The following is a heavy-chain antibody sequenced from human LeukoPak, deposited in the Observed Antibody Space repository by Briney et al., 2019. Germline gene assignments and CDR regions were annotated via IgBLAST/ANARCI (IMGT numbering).Heavy chain of an antibody. CDR1: GFTFSNYC. J-gene: IGHJ4*02. Sequence: GGSLRLSCAASGFTFSNYCMGWVRQAPGKGLEWVANIKQDGSQKYFGDSVKGRFTISRDNSKNSLYLQMNSLSAEDTAVYYCARGLYEPDYWGQGTLVTVSS. V-gene: IGHV3-7*01. CDR3: ARGLYEPDY. D-gene: IGHD3-16*01. CDR2: IKQDGSQK.